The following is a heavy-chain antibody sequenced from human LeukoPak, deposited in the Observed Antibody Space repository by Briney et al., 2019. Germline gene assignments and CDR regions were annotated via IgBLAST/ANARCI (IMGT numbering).Heavy chain of an antibody. CDR1: GVTFNSYC. CDR2: IGHDGSHK. V-gene: IGHV3-30*02. J-gene: IGHJ4*02. D-gene: IGHD3-22*01. Sequence: GGALRLSCAGSGVTFNSYCMHRVRQGPGQGLEGGAYIGHDGSHKYYADSVKGRFTISRDSSKNTLSLQMNSLRAEDTAVYYCARDVRIYYYDSSPDYWGQGTLVTVSS. CDR3: ARDVRIYYYDSSPDY.